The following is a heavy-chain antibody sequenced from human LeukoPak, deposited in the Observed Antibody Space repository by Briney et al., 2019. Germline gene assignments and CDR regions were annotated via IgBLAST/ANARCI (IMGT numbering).Heavy chain of an antibody. J-gene: IGHJ1*01. CDR2: NNHSGST. CDR1: GGSFSGYY. D-gene: IGHD6-19*01. V-gene: IGHV4-34*01. CDR3: ARGRIAVAGTKVNGYFQH. Sequence: SETLSLTCAVYGGSFSGYYWSWIRQPRGKGLEWIGENNHSGSTNYNPSLKSRVTISVDTSKNQFSLKLSSVTAADTAVYYCARGRIAVAGTKVNGYFQHWGQGTLVTVSS.